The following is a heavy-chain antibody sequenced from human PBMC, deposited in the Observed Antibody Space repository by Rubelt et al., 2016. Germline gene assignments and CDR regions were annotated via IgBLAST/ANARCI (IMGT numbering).Heavy chain of an antibody. D-gene: IGHD6-13*01. Sequence: QLQLQESGPGLVQPSETLSLTCAVYGGSFSGYYWSWIRQPPGKGLEWIGEINHSGSTNYNPSLKSRVTISVDTSKNQFSLKLSSVTAADTAVYYCARGRRGSSSWLGRDYYGMDVWGQGTTVTVSS. V-gene: IGHV4-34*01. J-gene: IGHJ6*02. CDR3: ARGRRGSSSWLGRDYYGMDV. CDR1: GGSFSGYY. CDR2: INHSGST.